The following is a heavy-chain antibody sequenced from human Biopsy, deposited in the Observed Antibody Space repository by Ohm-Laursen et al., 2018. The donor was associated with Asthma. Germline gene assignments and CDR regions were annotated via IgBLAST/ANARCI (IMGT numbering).Heavy chain of an antibody. CDR3: ARIKIRIGAGTDRYFDL. V-gene: IGHV1-2*06. Sequence: ASVKVSCKASGYTFSSNSINWVRQAPGQGLEWMGRIDPNSGGTNYAQKFLGRVTMTRDTSVNTAFMVLSRLRSDDTAVYYCARIKIRIGAGTDRYFDLWGRGTLVTVSS. D-gene: IGHD3-16*01. J-gene: IGHJ2*01. CDR1: GYTFSSNS. CDR2: IDPNSGGT.